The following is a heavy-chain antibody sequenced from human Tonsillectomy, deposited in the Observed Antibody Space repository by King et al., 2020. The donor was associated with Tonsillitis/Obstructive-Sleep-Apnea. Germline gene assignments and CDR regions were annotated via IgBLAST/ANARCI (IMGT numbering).Heavy chain of an antibody. CDR3: ARDLNSGYEPNFDY. D-gene: IGHD5-12*01. J-gene: IGHJ4*02. CDR2: INPSGGST. CDR1: GYTFTSYS. Sequence: LVQSGAEVKKPGASVKVSCKASGYTFTSYSMQWVRQAPGQGIEWMGIINPSGGSTSDTQKFQGRVTLTRDTSTSTVYMELSSLRSEDTAVYYCARDLNSGYEPNFDYWGQGTLVTVSS. V-gene: IGHV1-46*01.